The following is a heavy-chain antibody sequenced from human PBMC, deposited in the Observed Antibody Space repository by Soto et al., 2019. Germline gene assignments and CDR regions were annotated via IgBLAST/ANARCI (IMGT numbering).Heavy chain of an antibody. V-gene: IGHV1-2*02. CDR1: GYSFTGYY. CDR2: IKPNSGDT. CDR3: ARGFLYCSEGSCYVEF. J-gene: IGHJ4*02. Sequence: QVQLVQSGAEVKKPGASVKVSCKTSGYSFTGYYLHWVRQAPGQGLEWMGWIKPNSGDTNYAQKFQGRVSMTRDTSISTAYMELSGLRSDDTAVYYCARGFLYCSEGSCYVEFWGQGTLVTVSS. D-gene: IGHD2-15*01.